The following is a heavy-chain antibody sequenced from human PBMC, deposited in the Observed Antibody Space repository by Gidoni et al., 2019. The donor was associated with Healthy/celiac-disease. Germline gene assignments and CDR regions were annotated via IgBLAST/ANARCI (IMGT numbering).Heavy chain of an antibody. D-gene: IGHD6-13*01. V-gene: IGHV5-10-1*03. Sequence: EVQLVQSGAEVNKPGESLRISCKGSGSRFPSSCTSGVRQMPGNGLEWMGRIDPSDSYTNYSPSFQGHVTISADKSISTAYLQWSSLKASDTAMYYCARHGARAAAGGYYYYGMDVWGQGTTVTVSS. CDR3: ARHGARAAAGGYYYYGMDV. CDR2: IDPSDSYT. J-gene: IGHJ6*02. CDR1: GSRFPSSC.